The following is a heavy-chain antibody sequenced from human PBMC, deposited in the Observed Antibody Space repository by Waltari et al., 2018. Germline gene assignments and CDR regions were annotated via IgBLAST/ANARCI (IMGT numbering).Heavy chain of an antibody. CDR1: GGSISSGSYY. CDR2: SYTSGST. Sequence: QVQLQASGPGLVKPSPTLSLTRTFPGGSISSGSYYCSWIRRPAGKGLEWIGYSYTSGSTNYNPSLKSRVTISVDTSKNQFSLKLSSVTAADTAVYYCARDKGDYGDLSFDYWGQGTLVTVSS. J-gene: IGHJ4*02. D-gene: IGHD4-17*01. V-gene: IGHV4-61*09. CDR3: ARDKGDYGDLSFDY.